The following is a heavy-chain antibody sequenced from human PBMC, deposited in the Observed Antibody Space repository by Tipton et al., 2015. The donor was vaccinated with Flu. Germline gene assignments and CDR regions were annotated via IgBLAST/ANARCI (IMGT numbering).Heavy chain of an antibody. V-gene: IGHV1-2*02. CDR2: INPNSGGT. Sequence: QLVQSGAEVKKPGASVKVSCKASGYTFTGYYMHWVRQAPGQGLEWMGWINPNSGGTNYAQKFQGRVTMTRDTSISTAYMELSRLRSEGTAVYYCARDEAYCGGDCYPSYGMDVWGQGTTVTVSS. D-gene: IGHD2-21*02. CDR3: ARDEAYCGGDCYPSYGMDV. CDR1: GYTFTGYY. J-gene: IGHJ6*02.